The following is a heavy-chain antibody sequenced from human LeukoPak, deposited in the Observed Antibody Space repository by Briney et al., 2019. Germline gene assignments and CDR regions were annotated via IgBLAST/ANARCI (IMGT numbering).Heavy chain of an antibody. Sequence: PGGSLRLSCAASGFTFSSYWMSWVRQAPGKGLEWVANIKQDGSEKYYVDSVKGRFTISRDNAKNSLYLQMNSLRAEDTAVYYCARAANLGRFQYYDYVWGNEKMYYFDYWGQGTLVTVSS. V-gene: IGHV3-7*01. J-gene: IGHJ4*02. CDR2: IKQDGSEK. CDR1: GFTFSSYW. D-gene: IGHD3-16*01. CDR3: ARAANLGRFQYYDYVWGNEKMYYFDY.